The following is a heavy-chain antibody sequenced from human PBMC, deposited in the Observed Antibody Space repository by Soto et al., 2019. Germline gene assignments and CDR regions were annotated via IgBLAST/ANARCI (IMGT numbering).Heavy chain of an antibody. CDR1: GGSGSGYH. Sequence: QVQLQESGPRLVKPSETMSRTCTVSGGSGSGYHWNWVRQPPGKTLEGIGHIYHSWTTNYNPSLKSLITIAIDTSKNQFSLKMNAVPAADTAVYSWARGQTNIWYFDHWGQGTLVTVSS. CDR2: IYHSWTT. J-gene: IGHJ4*02. CDR3: ARGQTNIWYFDH. V-gene: IGHV4-59*02.